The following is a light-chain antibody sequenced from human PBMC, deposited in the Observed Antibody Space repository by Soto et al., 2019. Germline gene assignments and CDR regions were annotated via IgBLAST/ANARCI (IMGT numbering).Light chain of an antibody. CDR3: QAWGSRTPDVV. V-gene: IGLV3-1*01. J-gene: IGLJ2*01. CDR2: QDT. Sequence: SSELTQPPSLSVSPGQTASITCSGDKLGNKYACWYQQKPGQSPVVVIYQDTKRPSGIPERFSGSISGNTATLTISGTQAMDEADYYCQAWGSRTPDVVFGGGTKLTVL. CDR1: KLGNKY.